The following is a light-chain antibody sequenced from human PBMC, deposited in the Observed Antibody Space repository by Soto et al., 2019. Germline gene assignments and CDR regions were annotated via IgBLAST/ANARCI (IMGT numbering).Light chain of an antibody. Sequence: DIQVTQSPSSLSASVGDRVTITCRASQNISSYLNWYQKKPGKAPNFLIYAASTLQSGFPPRFSGGGSGTDFTLTISGRRPEDFATYYCQQSYNTPFTFGGGTKMDIK. CDR2: AAS. CDR1: QNISSY. J-gene: IGKJ4*01. CDR3: QQSYNTPFT. V-gene: IGKV1-39*01.